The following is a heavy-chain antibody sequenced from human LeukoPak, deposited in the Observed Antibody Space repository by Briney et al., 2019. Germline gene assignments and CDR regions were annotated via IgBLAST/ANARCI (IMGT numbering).Heavy chain of an antibody. CDR3: SGRSGFSSIY. V-gene: IGHV3-7*01. Sequence: GGSLRLSCEASGFTFDTHWMNWVRQFPGGGLEWVANIKPDGSAEYYLDSVKGRFSISRDNVKNLVYLQLNSLRTEDTAVYYCSGRSGFSSIYWGQGTLVTVSS. CDR2: IKPDGSAE. D-gene: IGHD2-2*01. CDR1: GFTFDTHW. J-gene: IGHJ4*02.